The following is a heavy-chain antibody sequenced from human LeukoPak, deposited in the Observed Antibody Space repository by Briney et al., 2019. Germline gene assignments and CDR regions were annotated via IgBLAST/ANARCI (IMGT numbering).Heavy chain of an antibody. CDR3: ARDRPGGSSLDY. CDR1: GGSISRDY. V-gene: IGHV4-59*01. Sequence: SETLSLTCTVPGGSISRDYWSWIRQPPGKGLEWIGYIYYTGSTNYNPSLKSRVTISIDTSKNQFSLKLSPVTAADTAVYYCARDRPGGSSLDYWGQGTLVTVSS. J-gene: IGHJ4*02. D-gene: IGHD6-13*01. CDR2: IYYTGST.